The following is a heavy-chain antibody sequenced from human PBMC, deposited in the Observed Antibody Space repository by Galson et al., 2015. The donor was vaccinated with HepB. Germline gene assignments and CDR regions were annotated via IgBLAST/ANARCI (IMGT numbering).Heavy chain of an antibody. V-gene: IGHV2-70*11. D-gene: IGHD6-13*01. Sequence: PALVKPTQTLTMTCTFSGFSLSTSGMCVSWIRQPPGKALEWLARIDWDDDKYYRTSLKTRLTISKDTSKNQVVLTMTNMDPVDTATYYCARIGGIAAAGRFSPRYYYYGMDVWGQGTTVTVSS. CDR3: ARIGGIAAAGRFSPRYYYYGMDV. CDR1: GFSLSTSGMC. J-gene: IGHJ6*02. CDR2: IDWDDDK.